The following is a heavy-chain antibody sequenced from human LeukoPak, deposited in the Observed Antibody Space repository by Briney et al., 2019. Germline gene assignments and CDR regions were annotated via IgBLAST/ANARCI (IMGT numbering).Heavy chain of an antibody. CDR3: ARDQEADGSGSYFGY. D-gene: IGHD3-10*01. J-gene: IGHJ4*02. V-gene: IGHV1-46*01. CDR2: INPSGGST. CDR1: GYTFTSYY. Sequence: ASVKVSCKASGYTFTSYYMHWVRQAPGQGLEWMGIINPSGGSTSYGKKFQGRVTMTRDTSTSTVYMELSNLRSEDTAVYYCARDQEADGSGSYFGYWGQGTLVTVSS.